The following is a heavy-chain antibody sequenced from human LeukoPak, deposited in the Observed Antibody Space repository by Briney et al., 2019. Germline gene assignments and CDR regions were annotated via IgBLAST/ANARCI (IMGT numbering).Heavy chain of an antibody. V-gene: IGHV3-49*03. CDR2: IRSKAYGGTT. CDR3: TRETHYYDSSGYYFAFDI. D-gene: IGHD3-22*01. Sequence: GGSLRLSCTASGFTFGDYAMSWFRQAPGKGLEWVGFIRSKAYGGTTEYAASVKGRFTISRDDSKSIAYLQMNSLKTEDTAVYYCTRETHYYDSSGYYFAFDIWGQGTMVTVSS. CDR1: GFTFGDYA. J-gene: IGHJ3*02.